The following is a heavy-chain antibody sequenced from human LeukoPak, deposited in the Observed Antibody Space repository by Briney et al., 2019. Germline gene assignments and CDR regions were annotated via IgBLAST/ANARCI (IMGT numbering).Heavy chain of an antibody. V-gene: IGHV3-33*06. D-gene: IGHD3-3*01. Sequence: GGSLRLSCAASGFIFSNYAMHWVRQAPGKGLEWVAVIWYDGTKKFYADSVKGRFTLSRDNSKKTLYLQMNSLRAEDTAVYYCAKDLTRGDYWGQGTLVTVSS. CDR3: AKDLTRGDY. CDR1: GFIFSNYA. J-gene: IGHJ4*02. CDR2: IWYDGTKK.